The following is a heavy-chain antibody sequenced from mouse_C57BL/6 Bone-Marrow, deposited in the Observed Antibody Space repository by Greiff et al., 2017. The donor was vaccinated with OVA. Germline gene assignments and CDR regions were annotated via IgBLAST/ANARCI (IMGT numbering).Heavy chain of an antibody. J-gene: IGHJ3*01. CDR2: IYPGSGNP. CDR1: GYTFTDYY. CDR3: ATGTWFAY. D-gene: IGHD4-1*01. V-gene: IGHV1-77*01. Sequence: QVQLQQSGAELARPGASVKLSCKASGYTFTDYYINWVKQRPGQGLEWIGEIYPGSGNPYYNEKFKGKATLTADESSSTAYMQLSSLASEDSAVYVCATGTWFAYWGQGTLVTVSA.